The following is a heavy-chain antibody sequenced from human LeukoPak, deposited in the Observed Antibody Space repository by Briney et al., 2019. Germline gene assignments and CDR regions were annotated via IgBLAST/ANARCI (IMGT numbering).Heavy chain of an antibody. CDR3: ARGYSYGKNWFDP. V-gene: IGHV4-4*07. D-gene: IGHD5-18*01. Sequence: NTSETLSLTCTVSGASISKYYWSWIRQPAGKGLEWIGRIYVRGTTDDNPTAYNPPLKSRVIMSVDTSKNQFSLNLSSVTAADTAVYYCARGYSYGKNWFDPWGQGTLVSVSS. CDR1: GASISKYY. J-gene: IGHJ5*02. CDR2: IYVRGTT.